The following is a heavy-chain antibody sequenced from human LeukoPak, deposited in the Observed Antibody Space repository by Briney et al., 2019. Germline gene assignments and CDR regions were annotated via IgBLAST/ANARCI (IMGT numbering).Heavy chain of an antibody. D-gene: IGHD2-2*02. CDR3: ARARYCSSTSCYTRWGVYYFDY. V-gene: IGHV3-20*01. CDR2: INWNGGST. Sequence: GGSLRLSCAASGFTFSSYSMSWVRQAPGKGLEWVSGINWNGGSTGYADSVKGRFTISRDNVKNSLYLQMNSLRAEDTALYRCARARYCSSTSCYTRWGVYYFDYWGQGTLVTVSS. CDR1: GFTFSSYS. J-gene: IGHJ4*02.